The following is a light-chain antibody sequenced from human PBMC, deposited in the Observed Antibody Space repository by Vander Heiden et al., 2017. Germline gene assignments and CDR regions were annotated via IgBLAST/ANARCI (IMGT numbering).Light chain of an antibody. CDR1: QSVSSN. CDR3: QQNNNWPPWT. CDR2: AAS. J-gene: IGKJ1*01. V-gene: IGKV3-15*01. Sequence: ELVMTRSRATLSVSPGESATLSCRASQSVSSNLAWYQQKPGQAPRLLIYAASTRDTGIPARFSGSGSGTEFTLTISSLQSEDFAVYYCQQNNNWPPWTFGQGTKVEIK.